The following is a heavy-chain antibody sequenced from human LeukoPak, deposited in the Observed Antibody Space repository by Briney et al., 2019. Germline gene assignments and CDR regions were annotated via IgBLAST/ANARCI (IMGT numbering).Heavy chain of an antibody. CDR2: IYYSGST. D-gene: IGHD3-10*01. Sequence: GSLRLSCAASGFTFSSYSMNWVRQAPGKGLEWIGSIYYSGSTYYNPSLKSRVTISVDTSKNQFSLKLSSVTAADTAVYYCARHPYYYGSGSYYIHFFDYWGQGTLVTVSS. CDR3: ARHPYYYGSGSYYIHFFDY. V-gene: IGHV4-39*01. J-gene: IGHJ4*02. CDR1: GFTFSSYSMN.